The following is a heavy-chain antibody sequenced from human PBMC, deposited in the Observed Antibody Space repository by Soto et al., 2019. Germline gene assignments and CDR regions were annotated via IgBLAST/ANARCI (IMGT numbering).Heavy chain of an antibody. CDR1: GFIFTRYG. CDR3: ARESEDLTSNFDY. CDR2: ISSTTNYI. J-gene: IGHJ4*02. Sequence: LRLSCAASGFIFTRYGMNWVRQAPGKGLEWVSSISSTTNYIYYGDSMKGRFTISRDNAKNSLYLEMNSLRAEDTAVYYCARESEDLTSNFDYWGQGTLVTVSS. V-gene: IGHV3-21*06.